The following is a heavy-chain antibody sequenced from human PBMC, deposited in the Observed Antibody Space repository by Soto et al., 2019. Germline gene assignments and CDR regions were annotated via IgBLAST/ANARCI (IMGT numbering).Heavy chain of an antibody. CDR2: INPNSGGT. CDR3: ARASIVYSSSSHWFDP. CDR1: GYTFTGYY. J-gene: IGHJ5*02. Sequence: QVQLVQSGAEVKKPGASVKVSCKASGYTFTGYYMHWVRQAPGQGLEWMGWINPNSGGTNYAQKFRGRVNMNRYTSIITAYVELSRLRSNDTAVYYCARASIVYSSSSHWFDPWGQGNMLTVSS. D-gene: IGHD6-6*01. V-gene: IGHV1-2*02.